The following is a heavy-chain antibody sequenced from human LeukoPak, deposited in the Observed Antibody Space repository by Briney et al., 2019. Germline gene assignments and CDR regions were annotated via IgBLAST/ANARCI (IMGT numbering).Heavy chain of an antibody. CDR1: GGSISSSNW. Sequence: SGTLSLTCAVSGGSISSSNWWSWVRQPPGKGLEWIGEIYHSGSTNYNPSLKSRVTISVDKSKNQFSLKLSSVTAADTAVYYCARDKTYSSGGFDYWGQGTLVTVSS. D-gene: IGHD3-10*01. V-gene: IGHV4-4*02. J-gene: IGHJ4*02. CDR2: IYHSGST. CDR3: ARDKTYSSGGFDY.